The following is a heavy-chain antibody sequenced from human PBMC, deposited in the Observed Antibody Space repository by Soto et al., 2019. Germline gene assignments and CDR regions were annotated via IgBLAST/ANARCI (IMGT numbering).Heavy chain of an antibody. V-gene: IGHV1-18*04. CDR1: GDTFTSSW. D-gene: IGHD3-3*02. CDR2: IRPNIGDT. J-gene: IGHJ6*02. CDR3: ARGISSTDYFYYYGMDV. Sequence: GASVKVSCKAPGDTFTSSWRQWVRQAPGQGLEWMGWIRPNIGDTDYAQRFQGRLTMTTDTSTRTACMELESLRSVYTGVCYCARGISSTDYFYYYGMDVWGQGTTVTVSS.